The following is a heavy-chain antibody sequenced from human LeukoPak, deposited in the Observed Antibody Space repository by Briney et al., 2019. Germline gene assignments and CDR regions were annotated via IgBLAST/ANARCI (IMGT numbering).Heavy chain of an antibody. CDR1: GYTFTDHY. CDR3: ARDLATIDGIAWYYFVN. CDR2: INPNTGGT. D-gene: IGHD5-12*01. J-gene: IGHJ4*02. V-gene: IGHV1-2*02. Sequence: ASVKVSCKASGYTFTDHYIHWVRQAPGQGFEWMGWINPNTGGTDYAQKFQDRIAISTYTSISTVYMELSRLKSDDTALYYCARDLATIDGIAWYYFVNWGQGTLVTVS.